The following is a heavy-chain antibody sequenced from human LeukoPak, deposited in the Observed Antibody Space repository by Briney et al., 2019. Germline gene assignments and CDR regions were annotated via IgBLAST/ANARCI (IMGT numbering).Heavy chain of an antibody. Sequence: GPTVKLPCKASGGPFSRYSISCVRQARGQGRVSMGGILPILGTENYAQKFRGRVTITTDESTITAYMELSSLRSEETAVYYCARDPGLWDSGDRRGAFDIWGQGTMVTVSS. D-gene: IGHD4-17*01. CDR1: GGPFSRYS. CDR2: ILPILGTE. V-gene: IGHV1-69*05. J-gene: IGHJ3*02. CDR3: ARDPGLWDSGDRRGAFDI.